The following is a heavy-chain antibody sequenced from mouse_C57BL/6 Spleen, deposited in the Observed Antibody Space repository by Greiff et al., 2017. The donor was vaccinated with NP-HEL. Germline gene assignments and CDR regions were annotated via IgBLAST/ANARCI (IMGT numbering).Heavy chain of an antibody. Sequence: VKLMESGAELARPGASVKLSCKASGYTFTSYGISWAKQRTGQGLEWIGEIYPRSGNTYYNEKFKGKATLTADKSSSTAYMELRSLTSEDSAVYFCARGDRYFDVWGTGTTVTVSS. J-gene: IGHJ1*03. CDR1: GYTFTSYG. CDR3: ARGDRYFDV. CDR2: IYPRSGNT. V-gene: IGHV1-81*01.